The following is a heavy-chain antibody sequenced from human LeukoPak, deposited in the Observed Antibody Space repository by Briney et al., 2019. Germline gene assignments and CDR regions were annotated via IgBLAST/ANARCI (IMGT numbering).Heavy chain of an antibody. Sequence: GGSLRPSCAASGFTFSSYWMSWVRQAPGKGLEWVANIKQDGGEKYYVNSVKGRFTISRDNAKNSLYLEMSSLRVEDTAIYYCARDGRPLDYWGLGTLVTVSS. CDR3: ARDGRPLDY. J-gene: IGHJ4*02. D-gene: IGHD3/OR15-3a*01. CDR2: IKQDGGEK. V-gene: IGHV3-7*01. CDR1: GFTFSSYW.